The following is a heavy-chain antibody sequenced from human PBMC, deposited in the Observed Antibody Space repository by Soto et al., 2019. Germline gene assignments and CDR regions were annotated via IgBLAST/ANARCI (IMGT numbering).Heavy chain of an antibody. D-gene: IGHD2-2*01. V-gene: IGHV4-34*01. CDR3: ASGGDIVVVPAADTRTYNWFDP. J-gene: IGHJ5*02. CDR2: INHSGST. Sequence: PSETLSLTCAVYGGSLNGYYWSWIRQPPGKGLEWIGEINHSGSTNYNPSLKSRVTISVDTSKNQFSLKLSSVTAADTAVYYCASGGDIVVVPAADTRTYNWFDPWGQGTLVTVSS. CDR1: GGSLNGYY.